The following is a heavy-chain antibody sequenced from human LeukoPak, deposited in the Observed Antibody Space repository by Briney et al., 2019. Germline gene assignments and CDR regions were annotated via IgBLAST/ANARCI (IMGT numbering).Heavy chain of an antibody. J-gene: IGHJ4*02. CDR1: GFTFSSYA. CDR2: ISYDGSNK. Sequence: PGGSLRLSCAASGFTFSSYAMHWVRQAPGKGLEWVAVISYDGSNKYYADSVKGRFTISRDNSKNTLYLQMNSLRAEDTAVYYCARDIGVSVAAPGLYWGQGTLVTVSS. D-gene: IGHD6-19*01. V-gene: IGHV3-30-3*01. CDR3: ARDIGVSVAAPGLY.